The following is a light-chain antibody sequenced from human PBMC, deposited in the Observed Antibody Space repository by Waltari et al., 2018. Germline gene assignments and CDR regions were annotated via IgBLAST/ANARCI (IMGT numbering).Light chain of an antibody. J-gene: IGLJ3*02. V-gene: IGLV7-46*01. CDR3: LLYYSGVRV. Sequence: QAVVTQEPSLTVSPGGTVTLTCGSSTGAVPSGHYPYWFHQKPGQAPRTLIYDTSNKHSWTPARFSGSLLGGKAAPTLSGAQPEDEAEYYCLLYYSGVRVFGGGTKLTVL. CDR2: DTS. CDR1: TGAVPSGHY.